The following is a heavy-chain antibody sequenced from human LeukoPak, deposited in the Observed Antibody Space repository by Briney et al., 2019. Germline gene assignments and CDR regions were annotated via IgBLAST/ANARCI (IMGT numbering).Heavy chain of an antibody. CDR3: ARDRIQLWLRYFDY. CDR2: IYYSGST. Sequence: SETLSLTCTVSGGSISSYYWSWIRQPPGKGLEWIGYIYYSGSTYYNPSLKSRVTISVDTSKNQFSLKLSSVTAADTAVYYCARDRIQLWLRYFDYWGQGTLVTVSS. D-gene: IGHD5-18*01. CDR1: GGSISSYY. V-gene: IGHV4-59*12. J-gene: IGHJ4*02.